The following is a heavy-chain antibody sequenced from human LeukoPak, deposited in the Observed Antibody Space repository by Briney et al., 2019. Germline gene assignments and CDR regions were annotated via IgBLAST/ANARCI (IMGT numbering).Heavy chain of an antibody. J-gene: IGHJ4*02. D-gene: IGHD1-1*01. CDR1: GFTFSNYN. Sequence: GGSLRLSCTASGFTFSNYNMHWVRQAPGKGLESVSAISPNGDSTYYANSVQGRFTISRDNSQNTLFLQMGSLIAEDMAVYYCAKRDNALNALDYWGQGTLVTVSS. CDR2: ISPNGDST. CDR3: AKRDNALNALDY. V-gene: IGHV3-64*01.